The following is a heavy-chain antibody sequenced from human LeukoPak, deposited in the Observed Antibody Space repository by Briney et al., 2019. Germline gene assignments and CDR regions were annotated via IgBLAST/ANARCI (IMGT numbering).Heavy chain of an antibody. CDR2: IYSGGST. V-gene: IGHV3-66*01. D-gene: IGHD2-21*01. J-gene: IGHJ6*03. Sequence: GGSLRLSCAASGFTVSSNYMSWVRQAPGKGLEWVSVIYSGGSTSYADSVKGRFTISRDNAKNTLYLQMNSLRAEDTAVYYCARMIIHYLGGYYMDVWGKGTTVTISS. CDR1: GFTVSSNY. CDR3: ARMIIHYLGGYYMDV.